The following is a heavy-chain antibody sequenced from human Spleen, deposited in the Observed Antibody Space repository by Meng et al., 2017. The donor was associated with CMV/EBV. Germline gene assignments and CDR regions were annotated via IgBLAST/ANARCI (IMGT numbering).Heavy chain of an antibody. CDR3: ARPRWGFGELLFGWFDP. V-gene: IGHV4-34*01. Sequence: GGSFSGYYWSWIRQPPGKGLEWIGEINHSGSTNYNPSLKSRVTISVDTSKNQFSLKLSSVTAADTAVYYCARPRWGFGELLFGWFDPWGQGTLVTVSS. D-gene: IGHD3-10*01. CDR2: INHSGST. J-gene: IGHJ5*02. CDR1: GGSFSGYY.